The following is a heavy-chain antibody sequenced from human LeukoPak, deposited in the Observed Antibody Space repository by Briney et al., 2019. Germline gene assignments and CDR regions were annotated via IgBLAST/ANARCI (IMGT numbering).Heavy chain of an antibody. D-gene: IGHD2-15*01. Sequence: ASVKVSCKASGYTFTGYYIHWMRQAPGQGLEWMGWMNPNRGDTSYAQKFQGRVTMTRDTPVNTAYMELSGLTSDDTAVYYCGRRRIDCSDTGCYVDYWGQGTLVTVSS. CDR1: GYTFTGYY. CDR2: MNPNRGDT. J-gene: IGHJ4*02. CDR3: GRRRIDCSDTGCYVDY. V-gene: IGHV1-2*02.